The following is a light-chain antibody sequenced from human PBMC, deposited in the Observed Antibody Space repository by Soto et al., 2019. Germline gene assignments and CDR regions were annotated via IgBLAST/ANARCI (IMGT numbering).Light chain of an antibody. V-gene: IGKV1-27*01. CDR1: QGIANY. Sequence: GDIVTITCRASQGIANYLAWYQQKPGKVPKLLIYTSSTLQSGVPSRFSVSGSGTDFTLTISSLKPEDVATYYCQKHDNATLTFGGGTKVDIK. CDR2: TSS. CDR3: QKHDNATLT. J-gene: IGKJ4*01.